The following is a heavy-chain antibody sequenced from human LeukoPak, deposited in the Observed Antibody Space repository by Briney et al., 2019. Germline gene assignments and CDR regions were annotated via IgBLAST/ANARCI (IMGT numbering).Heavy chain of an antibody. V-gene: IGHV4-38-2*02. CDR3: ARAGGGGSGSTIDY. CDR2: MYHSGST. CDR1: GYSISSGYY. J-gene: IGHJ4*02. D-gene: IGHD3-10*01. Sequence: PSETLSLTCSVSGYSISSGYYWTWIRQPPGKGLEWIGNMYHSGSTYYNPSLKSRVTISVDTSKNQFSLKLSSVTAADTAVYYCARAGGGGSGSTIDYWGQGTLVTVSS.